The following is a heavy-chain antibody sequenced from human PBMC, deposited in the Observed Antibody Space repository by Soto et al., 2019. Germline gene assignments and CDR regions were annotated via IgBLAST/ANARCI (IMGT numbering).Heavy chain of an antibody. Sequence: GGSLRLSCAGSGSSFSSYVLSWVRQAPGRGLEWVAATSYDGNNRYYADSVKGRFIISRDNSKNTLDLEMETPRPEDTAVYYCAGVYYGGDSVNNFWGQGTPVTVSS. D-gene: IGHD2-21*02. CDR1: GSSFSSYV. V-gene: IGHV3-30-3*01. J-gene: IGHJ4*02. CDR3: AGVYYGGDSVNNF. CDR2: TSYDGNNR.